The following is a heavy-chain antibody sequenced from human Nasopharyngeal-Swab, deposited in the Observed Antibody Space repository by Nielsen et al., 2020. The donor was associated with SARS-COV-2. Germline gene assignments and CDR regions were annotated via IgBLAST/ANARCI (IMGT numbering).Heavy chain of an antibody. D-gene: IGHD4-17*01. V-gene: IGHV3-30*03. Sequence: SLKIYCAASGFTFSSFGMHWVRQAPGKGLEWVAVIAHDASNEYYGDSVKGRFSISRDSSKNTLYLQMDSLRGEDTAVYYCARDAPAHYGAFYWGRGTLVTVSS. CDR2: IAHDASNE. J-gene: IGHJ4*02. CDR3: ARDAPAHYGAFY. CDR1: GFTFSSFG.